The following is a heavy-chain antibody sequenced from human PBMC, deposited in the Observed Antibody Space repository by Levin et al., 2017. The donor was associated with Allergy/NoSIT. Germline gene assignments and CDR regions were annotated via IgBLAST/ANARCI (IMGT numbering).Heavy chain of an antibody. CDR3: AKDYSWGSGSYVGLEY. J-gene: IGHJ4*02. D-gene: IGHD3-10*01. CDR1: GFTFRHYA. V-gene: IGHV3-23*01. CDR2: ISGEGGVS. Sequence: PGGSLRLSCAASGFTFRHYAMTWVRQAPGKGLEWVSAISGEGGVSYYTDSVKGRFSVSRDNSENTLYLHMNSLRAEDTAVYYCAKDYSWGSGSYVGLEYWGQGTLVTVSS.